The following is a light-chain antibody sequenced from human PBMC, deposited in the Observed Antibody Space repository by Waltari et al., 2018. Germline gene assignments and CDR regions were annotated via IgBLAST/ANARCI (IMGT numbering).Light chain of an antibody. CDR3: QQYDSIILT. CDR1: QSVSNNF. Sequence: EIVLTQSPGTLSLSPGERATLSCRASQSVSNNFVNWYQQKPGQAPRLLIYGEARRATGIPDRFSGSGCGTDFTFTISRLEPEDFAVYYCQQYDSIILTFGGGTKVEI. V-gene: IGKV3-20*01. J-gene: IGKJ4*01. CDR2: GEA.